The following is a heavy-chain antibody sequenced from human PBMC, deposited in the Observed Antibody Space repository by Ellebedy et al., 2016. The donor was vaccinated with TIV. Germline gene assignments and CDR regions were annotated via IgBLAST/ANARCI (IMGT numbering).Heavy chain of an antibody. V-gene: IGHV3-23*01. J-gene: IGHJ4*02. CDR3: ANMYSWGYDSSRYYYDY. CDR1: GFTFSSYA. CDR2: ISSTGSRT. D-gene: IGHD3-22*01. Sequence: PGGSLRLSCAASGFTFSSYAMSWVRQAPGKGLEWVSTISSTGSRTYYADSVEGRFIISRDNSKKTLYLQMNSLRVEDTAVYYCANMYSWGYDSSRYYYDYWGQGTLVTVSS.